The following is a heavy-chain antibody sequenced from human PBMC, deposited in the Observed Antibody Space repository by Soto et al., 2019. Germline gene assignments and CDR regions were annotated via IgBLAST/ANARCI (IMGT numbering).Heavy chain of an antibody. CDR1: GGSISSYY. J-gene: IGHJ6*02. D-gene: IGHD3-22*01. Sequence: SETLSLTCTVSGGSISSYYWSWIRQPPGKGLEWIGYIYYSGSTNYNPSLKSRVTISVDTSKNQFSLKLSSVTAADTAVYYCAGDLLVVDTSYGMDVWGQGTTVTVSS. V-gene: IGHV4-59*01. CDR2: IYYSGST. CDR3: AGDLLVVDTSYGMDV.